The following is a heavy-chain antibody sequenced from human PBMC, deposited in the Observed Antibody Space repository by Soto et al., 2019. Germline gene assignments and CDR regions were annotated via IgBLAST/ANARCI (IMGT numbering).Heavy chain of an antibody. CDR1: GGTFSSYA. CDR2: IIPIFGTA. CDR3: ARGESSSSNPYYYGMDV. D-gene: IGHD6-6*01. V-gene: IGHV1-69*01. J-gene: IGHJ6*02. Sequence: QVQRVQSGAEVKKPGSSVKVSCKASGGTFSSYAISWVRQAPGQGLEWMGGIIPIFGTANYAQKLQGRVTITADEATSTAYMELSSLRSEDTAVYYSARGESSSSNPYYYGMDVWGQGTTVTVSS.